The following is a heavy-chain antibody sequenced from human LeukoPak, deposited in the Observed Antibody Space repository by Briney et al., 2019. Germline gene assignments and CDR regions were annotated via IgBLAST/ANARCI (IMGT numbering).Heavy chain of an antibody. D-gene: IGHD1-26*01. V-gene: IGHV3-48*02. CDR2: ISSSSSII. CDR1: GFTFSSYT. CDR3: ARGSYYAPYYFDY. J-gene: IGHJ4*02. Sequence: GGSLRLSCAASGFTFSSYTMNWVRQAPGKGLEWVPYISSSSSIIDYVDSVKGRFTISRDNAKNSLYLQMNSLRDEDTAVYYCARGSYYAPYYFDYWGQGTLVTVSS.